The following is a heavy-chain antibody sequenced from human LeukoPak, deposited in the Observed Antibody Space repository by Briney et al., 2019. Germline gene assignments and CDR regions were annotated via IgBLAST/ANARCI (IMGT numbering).Heavy chain of an antibody. J-gene: IGHJ4*02. V-gene: IGHV4-39*01. CDR3: ARQNYGDATNFDY. CDR1: GGSISSSSYY. D-gene: IGHD4-17*01. Sequence: SETLSLTCTVSGGSISSSSYYWGWIRQPPGEGLEWIGTIYYSGSTYYNPSLKSRVTISVDTSKNQFSLKLSSVTAADTAVYYCARQNYGDATNFDYWGQGTLVTVSS. CDR2: IYYSGST.